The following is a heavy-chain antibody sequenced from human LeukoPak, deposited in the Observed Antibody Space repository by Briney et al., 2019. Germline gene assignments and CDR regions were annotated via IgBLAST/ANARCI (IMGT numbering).Heavy chain of an antibody. V-gene: IGHV3-30*18. CDR3: AKDLAIAAAALEGDYFDY. Sequence: PGRSLRLSCGASGFTFSNYGMHWVRRAPGKGLEWVAVISYDGSKKYHADSVKGRFTISRDNSKNTLYLQMNSLRAEDTAVYYCAKDLAIAAAALEGDYFDYWGQGTLVTVSS. D-gene: IGHD6-13*01. J-gene: IGHJ4*02. CDR1: GFTFSNYG. CDR2: ISYDGSKK.